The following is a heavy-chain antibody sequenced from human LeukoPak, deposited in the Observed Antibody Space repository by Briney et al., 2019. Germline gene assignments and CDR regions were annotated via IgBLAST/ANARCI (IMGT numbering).Heavy chain of an antibody. CDR1: GGSINGYY. D-gene: IGHD3-22*01. CDR2: INHSGST. CDR3: ARARGPNYDSSTYYFDY. Sequence: SETLSLTCTVSGGSINGYYWSWIRQPPGKGLEWIGEINHSGSTNYNPSLKSRVTISVDTSKNQFSLKLSSVTAADTAVYYCARARGPNYDSSTYYFDYWGQGTLVTVSS. V-gene: IGHV4-34*01. J-gene: IGHJ4*02.